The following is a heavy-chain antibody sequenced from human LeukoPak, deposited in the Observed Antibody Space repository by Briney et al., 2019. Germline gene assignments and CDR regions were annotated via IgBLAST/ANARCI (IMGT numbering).Heavy chain of an antibody. CDR2: ISAYNGNT. CDR3: ARDRDYGDYAGWFAP. D-gene: IGHD4-17*01. J-gene: IGHJ5*02. Sequence: APVKVSCKASGYTFTSYGISWVRQAPGQGLEWMGWISAYNGNTNYAQKLQGRVTMTTDTSTSTAYMELRSLRSDDTPVYYCARDRDYGDYAGWFAPWGQGTLVTVSS. CDR1: GYTFTSYG. V-gene: IGHV1-18*01.